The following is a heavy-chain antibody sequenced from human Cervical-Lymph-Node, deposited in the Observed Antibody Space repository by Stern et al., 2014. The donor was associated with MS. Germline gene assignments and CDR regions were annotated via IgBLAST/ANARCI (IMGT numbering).Heavy chain of an antibody. CDR2: IYPTDSDT. CDR3: AKPGGSSHFDY. D-gene: IGHD1-14*01. CDR1: GYSFSNHW. Sequence: EVQLVESGAEVKKPGESLKISCKGSGYSFSNHWIGWMRQMPGKGLEWMGMIYPTDSDTRYSPSFQGQVTISADTSISTAYLQWSRLKASDTAIYYCAKPGGSSHFDYWGQGTLVTVSS. J-gene: IGHJ4*02. V-gene: IGHV5-51*03.